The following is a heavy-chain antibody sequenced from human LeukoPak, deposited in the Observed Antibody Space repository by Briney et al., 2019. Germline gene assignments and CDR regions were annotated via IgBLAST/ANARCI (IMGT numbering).Heavy chain of an antibody. Sequence: GGSLRLSCAASGFTFDDYGMSWVRQAPGKGLEWVSGINWNGGSTGYADSVKGRFTISRDNAKNSLYLQMNSLRAEDTAVYYCARSSGWSRYYMDVWGKGTTVAVSS. CDR3: ARSSGWSRYYMDV. V-gene: IGHV3-20*04. D-gene: IGHD6-19*01. CDR1: GFTFDDYG. J-gene: IGHJ6*03. CDR2: INWNGGST.